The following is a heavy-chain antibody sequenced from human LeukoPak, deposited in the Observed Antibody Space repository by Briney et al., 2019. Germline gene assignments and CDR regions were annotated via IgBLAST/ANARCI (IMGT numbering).Heavy chain of an antibody. CDR1: GGSITSYY. Sequence: SETLSLTCTVSGGSITSYYWSWIRQPSGKGLEWTAYIYNSGSTNYNPSLKSRVTISVDTSKNQLSLKLSSVTAADTAVYYCARTKVYSGRYYFDYWGQGTLVTVSS. CDR3: ARTKVYSGRYYFDY. V-gene: IGHV4-59*01. CDR2: IYNSGST. D-gene: IGHD1-26*01. J-gene: IGHJ4*02.